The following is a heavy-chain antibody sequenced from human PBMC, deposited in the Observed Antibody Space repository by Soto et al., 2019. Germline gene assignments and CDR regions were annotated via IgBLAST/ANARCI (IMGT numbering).Heavy chain of an antibody. V-gene: IGHV1-18*01. CDR2: ISAYNGNT. CDR3: ARGRYCSSTSCYSSDY. Sequence: ASVKVSCKASGYTFTSYGISWVRQAPGQGLEWMGWISAYNGNTNYAQKLQGRVTMTTDTSTSTAYMELRSLRSDDTAVYYCARGRYCSSTSCYSSDYWGQGTLVTVSS. J-gene: IGHJ4*02. D-gene: IGHD2-2*01. CDR1: GYTFTSYG.